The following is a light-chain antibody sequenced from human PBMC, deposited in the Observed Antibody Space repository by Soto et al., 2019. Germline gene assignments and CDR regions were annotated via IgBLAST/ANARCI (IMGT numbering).Light chain of an antibody. CDR1: QSISSY. CDR2: AAA. J-gene: IGKJ3*01. CDR3: QHTYSNSFT. V-gene: IGKV1-39*01. Sequence: DIQMTQSPSPLSASVEDRVTITCRSSQSISSYVNWHQQKPAIATRLLIFAAASLQTGVPSRSSGSGSGTDFTLTISSLQSEDFGTYFCQHTYSNSFTFGPGTKVDIK.